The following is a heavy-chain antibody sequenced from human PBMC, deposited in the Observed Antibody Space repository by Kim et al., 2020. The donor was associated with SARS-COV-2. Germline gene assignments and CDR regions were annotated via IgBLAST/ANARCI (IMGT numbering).Heavy chain of an antibody. D-gene: IGHD5-18*01. V-gene: IGHV3-49*04. CDR2: IRSKAYGGTT. CDR1: GFTFGDYA. Sequence: GGSLRLSCTASGFTFGDYAMRWVRQAPGNGLEWVGFIRSKAYGGTTEYAASVKGRFTISRDDSKSIAYLQMNSLKTEDTAVYYCTRGYSYVDYWGQGTLVTGSS. CDR3: TRGYSYVDY. J-gene: IGHJ4*02.